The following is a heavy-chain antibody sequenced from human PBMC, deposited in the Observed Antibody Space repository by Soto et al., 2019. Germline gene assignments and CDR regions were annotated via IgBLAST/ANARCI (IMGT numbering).Heavy chain of an antibody. CDR1: GDSISRGGYY. J-gene: IGHJ5*02. V-gene: IGHV4-31*03. Sequence: QVQLQESGPRLVKPSQTLSLTCTVSGDSISRGGYYWNWLRQHPRKGLEWIGYIYHSGSTIYNPSLQSRVTISVEPSKNRLSLELSNVTAADTAIYYCARDGAGAYGLGWFDPWGQGILVTVSS. D-gene: IGHD2-21*01. CDR2: IYHSGST. CDR3: ARDGAGAYGLGWFDP.